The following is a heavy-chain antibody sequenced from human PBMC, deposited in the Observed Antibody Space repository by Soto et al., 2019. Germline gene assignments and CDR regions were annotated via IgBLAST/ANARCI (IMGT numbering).Heavy chain of an antibody. V-gene: IGHV3-21*05. Sequence: GGSLRLSCAASEFTFSNYPMSWVRQAPGKGLEWVSYIRSRDSYISYADSVKGRFTISSDSVENSLYLQMNSLRAEDTAVYYCLRDVNYAFDYRGLGTLVPVSS. D-gene: IGHD1-7*01. CDR3: LRDVNYAFDY. J-gene: IGHJ4*02. CDR2: IRSRDSYI. CDR1: EFTFSNYP.